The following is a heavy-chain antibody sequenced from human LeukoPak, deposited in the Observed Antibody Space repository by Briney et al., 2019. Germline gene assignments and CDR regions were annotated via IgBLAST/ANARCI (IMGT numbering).Heavy chain of an antibody. CDR3: AKGYSSGSGYYDY. CDR2: LRLDGINK. J-gene: IGHJ4*02. CDR1: GFTFSSYG. V-gene: IGHV3-30*02. D-gene: IGHD6-19*01. Sequence: AGGSLRLSCPAAGFTFSSYGMHWVGQAAGKGLAWVAFLRLDGINKYYADSVKGRFTISRDNSKNTLYLQMNSLRAEDTAVYYCAKGYSSGSGYYDYWGQGTLVTVSS.